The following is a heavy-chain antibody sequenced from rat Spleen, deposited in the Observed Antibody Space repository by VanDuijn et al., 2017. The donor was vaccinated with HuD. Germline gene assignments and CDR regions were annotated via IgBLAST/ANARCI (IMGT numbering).Heavy chain of an antibody. V-gene: IGHV5-19*01. CDR3: ATEGTTAYYGYTPFYFDY. CDR1: GFTFSNYG. Sequence: EVQLVEPGGGLVQPGRSLKLSCAAPGFTFSNYGMHFIRQAPTKGLEWVASIIPSGVSTYYRDSVKGRFTISRDNAKSTLYLQMDSLRSEATATYYFATEGTTAYYGYTPFYFDYWGQGVMVTVSS. D-gene: IGHD1-9*01. J-gene: IGHJ2*01. CDR2: IIPSGVST.